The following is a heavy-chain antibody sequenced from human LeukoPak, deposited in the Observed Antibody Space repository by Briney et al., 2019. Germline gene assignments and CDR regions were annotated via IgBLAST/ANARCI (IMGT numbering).Heavy chain of an antibody. J-gene: IGHJ4*02. D-gene: IGHD5-12*01. Sequence: GGSLRLSCAASGFTFSNYWMSWVRKAPGKGLEWVAHINQDGSEEHYMDSVKARFIISRDNAKNSLSLQMDSLRAEDTAVYYCVRDGGVSGYDLLDYWGQGTLVTVSS. CDR3: VRDGGVSGYDLLDY. CDR1: GFTFSNYW. V-gene: IGHV3-7*01. CDR2: INQDGSEE.